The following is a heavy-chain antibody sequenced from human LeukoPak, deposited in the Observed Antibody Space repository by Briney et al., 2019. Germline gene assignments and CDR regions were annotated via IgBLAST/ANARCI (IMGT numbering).Heavy chain of an antibody. Sequence: SVKVSCKASGGTFSSYAISWVRQAPGQGLEWMGGIIPIFGTANYAQKFQGRVTITADESTSTAYMEPSSLRSEDTAVYYCARGSRYSYGYDYWGQGTLVTVSS. J-gene: IGHJ4*02. CDR2: IIPIFGTA. CDR1: GGTFSSYA. D-gene: IGHD5-18*01. CDR3: ARGSRYSYGYDY. V-gene: IGHV1-69*13.